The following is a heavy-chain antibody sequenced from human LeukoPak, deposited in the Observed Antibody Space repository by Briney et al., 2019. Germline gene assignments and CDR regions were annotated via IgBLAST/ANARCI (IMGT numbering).Heavy chain of an antibody. CDR3: ARAWLRLNPYFDY. J-gene: IGHJ4*02. CDR2: INPNRGGT. CDR1: GYTFTGYY. V-gene: IGHV1-2*02. Sequence: ASVKVSCKASGYTFTGYYMHWVRQAPGQGLEWMGWINPNRGGTNYAQKFQGRVTMTRDTSFSTSYMELSRLRSDDTAVYYCARAWLRLNPYFDYWGQGTLVTVSS. D-gene: IGHD5-12*01.